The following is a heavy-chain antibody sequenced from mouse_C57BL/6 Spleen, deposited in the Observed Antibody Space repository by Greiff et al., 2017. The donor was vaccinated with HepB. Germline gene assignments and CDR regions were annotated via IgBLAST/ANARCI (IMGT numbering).Heavy chain of an antibody. Sequence: QVQLKQSGPELVKPGASVKISCKASGYAFSSSWMNWVKQRPGKGLEWIGRIYPGDGDTNYNGKFKGKATLTADKSSSTAYMQLSSLTSEDSAVYVCAREGGYSKGNYYFDYWGQGTTLTVSS. CDR3: AREGGYSKGNYYFDY. J-gene: IGHJ2*01. CDR1: GYAFSSSW. D-gene: IGHD2-5*01. CDR2: IYPGDGDT. V-gene: IGHV1-82*01.